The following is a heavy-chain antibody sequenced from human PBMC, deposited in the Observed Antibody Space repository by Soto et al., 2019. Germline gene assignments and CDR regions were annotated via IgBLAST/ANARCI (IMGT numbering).Heavy chain of an antibody. CDR3: ARDRSGSHFDY. Sequence: HPGGSLRLSCAASGFTFSSYGMNWVRQAPGKGLEWLSYISYSSTTTFYGDSVKGRFTISRDNAKNSLYLQMSSLRDEDTGVYFCARDRSGSHFDYWGQGALVTVSS. D-gene: IGHD1-26*01. CDR2: ISYSSTTT. CDR1: GFTFSSYG. J-gene: IGHJ4*02. V-gene: IGHV3-48*02.